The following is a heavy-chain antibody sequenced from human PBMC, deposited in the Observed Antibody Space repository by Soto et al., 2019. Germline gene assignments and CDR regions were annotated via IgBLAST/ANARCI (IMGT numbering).Heavy chain of an antibody. D-gene: IGHD1-26*01. V-gene: IGHV3-33*01. CDR3: ARDLVVGAYYFDY. J-gene: IGHJ4*01. CDR2: IWYDGSNK. CDR1: GFTFSSYG. Sequence: QVQLVESGGGVVQPGRSLRLSCAASGFTFSSYGMHWVRQAPGKGLEWVAVIWYDGSNKYYADSVKGRFTISRDNSKNTLYLQMNSLRAEDTAVYYCARDLVVGAYYFDYWGHGTLVTVSS.